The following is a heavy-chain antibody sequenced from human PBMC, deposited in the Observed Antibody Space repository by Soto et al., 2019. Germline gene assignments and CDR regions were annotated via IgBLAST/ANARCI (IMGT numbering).Heavy chain of an antibody. V-gene: IGHV1-69*02. CDR3: ARLSGRTAMANDPIGAALDWYFDL. D-gene: IGHD5-18*01. J-gene: IGHJ2*01. CDR2: IIPILGIA. CDR1: GCTFSSYT. Sequence: GASVKVSCKASGCTFSSYTISWVRQAPGQGLEWMGRIIPILGIANYAQKFQGRVTITADKSTSTAYMELSSLRSEDTAVYYCARLSGRTAMANDPIGAALDWYFDLWGRGTLVTVSS.